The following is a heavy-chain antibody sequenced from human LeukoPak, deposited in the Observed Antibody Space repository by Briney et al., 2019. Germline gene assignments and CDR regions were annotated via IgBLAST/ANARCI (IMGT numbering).Heavy chain of an antibody. CDR1: GFTFSAYA. J-gene: IGHJ3*02. D-gene: IGHD2-2*01. CDR3: AKSSATCYANAFDI. V-gene: IGHV3-64D*09. Sequence: GGSLRLSCSASGFTFSAYAMYWVRQAPGKGLEYVSGISNNGGSSFYADSVKGRFTISRDNSKNTLYLQMSSLRVEDTAVYYCAKSSATCYANAFDIWGQGTMVTVSS. CDR2: ISNNGGSS.